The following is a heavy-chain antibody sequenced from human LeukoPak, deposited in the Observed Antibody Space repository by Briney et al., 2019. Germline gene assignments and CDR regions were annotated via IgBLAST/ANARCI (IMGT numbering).Heavy chain of an antibody. CDR2: ISVDGETA. CDR1: GFSVSNSG. D-gene: IGHD6-19*01. V-gene: IGHV3-23*01. Sequence: SGGSLRLSCTVSGFSVSNSGMSWVRQAPGKGLELISAISVDGETALYADSVKGRFIISRDNSKNTLYLQMSSLRAEDTAVYYCAQGHLSGWYPHWGQGSLVSVTS. J-gene: IGHJ4*02. CDR3: AQGHLSGWYPH.